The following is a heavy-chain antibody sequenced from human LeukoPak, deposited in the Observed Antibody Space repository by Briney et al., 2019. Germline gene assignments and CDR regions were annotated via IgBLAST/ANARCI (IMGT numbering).Heavy chain of an antibody. Sequence: PSETLSLTCTVSGGSISSYYWSWIRQPPGKGLEWIGYIFYSGSTTYSPSLKSRVTISVDTSKNQFSLKLSPVTAADTAVYYCAKYVSTGWFDPWGQGTLVTVSS. D-gene: IGHD5/OR15-5a*01. CDR1: GGSISSYY. J-gene: IGHJ5*02. CDR3: AKYVSTGWFDP. V-gene: IGHV4-59*08. CDR2: IFYSGST.